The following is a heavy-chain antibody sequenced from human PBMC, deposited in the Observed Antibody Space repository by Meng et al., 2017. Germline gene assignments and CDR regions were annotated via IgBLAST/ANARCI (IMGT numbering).Heavy chain of an antibody. CDR1: GYTFTGYY. CDR2: INPNSGGT. J-gene: IGHJ4*02. Sequence: QVRRVQSGGEVKEPGDSVKVLCKASGYTFTGYYMHWVRQAPGQGLEWMGRINPNSGGTNYAQKFQGRVTMTRDTSISTAYMELSRLRSDDTAVYYCARFGGIVATISAFDYWGQGTLVTVSS. D-gene: IGHD5-12*01. V-gene: IGHV1-2*06. CDR3: ARFGGIVATISAFDY.